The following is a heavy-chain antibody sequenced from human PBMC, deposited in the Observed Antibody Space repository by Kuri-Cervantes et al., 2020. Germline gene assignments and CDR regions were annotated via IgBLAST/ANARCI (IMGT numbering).Heavy chain of an antibody. CDR3: ARPYELRYFDWPPMDV. D-gene: IGHD3-9*01. CDR2: INHSGST. J-gene: IGHJ6*02. CDR1: GGSISSGGYY. V-gene: IGHV4-39*07. Sequence: SETLSLTCTVSGGSISSGGYYWSWIRQPPGKGLEWIGEINHSGSTNYNPSLKSRVTISVDTSKNQFSLKLSSVTAADTAVYYCARPYELRYFDWPPMDVWGQGTTVTVSS.